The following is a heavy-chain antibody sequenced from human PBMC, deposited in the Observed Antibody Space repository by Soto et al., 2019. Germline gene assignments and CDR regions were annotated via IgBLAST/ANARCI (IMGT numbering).Heavy chain of an antibody. CDR2: IESKTDGGTT. CDR3: TTELDNYGDLLSSGY. Sequence: PGGSLRLSCAASGFTFSNAWMSWVRQAPGKGLEWVGRIESKTDGGTTDYAAPVKGRFTISRDDSKNTLYLQMNSLKTEDTAVYYCTTELDNYGDLLSSGYWGQGTLVTVSS. V-gene: IGHV3-15*04. CDR1: GFTFSNAW. J-gene: IGHJ4*02. D-gene: IGHD4-17*01.